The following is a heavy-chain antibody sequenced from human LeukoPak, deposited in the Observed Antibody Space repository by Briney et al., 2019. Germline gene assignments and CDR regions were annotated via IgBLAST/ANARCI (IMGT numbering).Heavy chain of an antibody. Sequence: PGGSLRLSCAASGFTFSSYAMSWVRQAPGKGLEWVSAISGSGGSTYYADPVKGRFTISRDNSKNTLYLQMNSLRAEDTAVYYCAKGEYSSGWSEFDYWGQGTLVTVSS. J-gene: IGHJ4*02. V-gene: IGHV3-23*01. CDR1: GFTFSSYA. CDR2: ISGSGGST. CDR3: AKGEYSSGWSEFDY. D-gene: IGHD6-19*01.